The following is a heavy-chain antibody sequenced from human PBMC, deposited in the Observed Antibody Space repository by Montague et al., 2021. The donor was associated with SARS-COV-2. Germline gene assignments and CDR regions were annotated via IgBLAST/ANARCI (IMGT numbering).Heavy chain of an antibody. CDR2: IGGGGDTT. CDR3: AKDSRYSSGV. D-gene: IGHD6-19*01. V-gene: IGHV3-23*01. CDR1: GFTFSTYA. Sequence: SLRLSCAASGFTFSTYAMSWVRQAPGKGLEWVSTIGGGGDTTSYADSVKGRFTISRDNYKNTVSLQMNRLRAEDTATYYCAKDSRYSSGVWGQGTTVTVSS. J-gene: IGHJ6*02.